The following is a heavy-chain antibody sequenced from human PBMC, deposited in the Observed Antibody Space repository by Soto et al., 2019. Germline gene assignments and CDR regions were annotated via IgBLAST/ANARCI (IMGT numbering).Heavy chain of an antibody. V-gene: IGHV4-31*03. CDR1: GGSISSDGNY. CDR2: IYYSGST. Sequence: PSETLSLTCTVSGGSISSDGNYWSWIRQHPGKGLEWIGYIYYSGSTYYNPSLKSRVTISVDTSKNQFSLKLSSVTAADTAVYYCASHPEGLYDSSGYYLSGFDYWGQGTLVTVSS. J-gene: IGHJ4*02. CDR3: ASHPEGLYDSSGYYLSGFDY. D-gene: IGHD3-22*01.